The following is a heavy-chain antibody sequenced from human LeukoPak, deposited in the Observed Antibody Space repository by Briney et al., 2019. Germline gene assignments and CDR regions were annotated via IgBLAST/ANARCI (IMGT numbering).Heavy chain of an antibody. V-gene: IGHV1-46*01. Sequence: ASVTVSCKASGYTFTIYYMHWVRQAPGQGLEWMGIINPSGGSTSYAQKFQGRVTMTRDTSTSTAYMELSSLRSEDTAVYYCARGWYYDSSGYPTSGYFQHWGQGTLVTVSS. D-gene: IGHD3-22*01. J-gene: IGHJ1*01. CDR1: GYTFTIYY. CDR3: ARGWYYDSSGYPTSGYFQH. CDR2: INPSGGST.